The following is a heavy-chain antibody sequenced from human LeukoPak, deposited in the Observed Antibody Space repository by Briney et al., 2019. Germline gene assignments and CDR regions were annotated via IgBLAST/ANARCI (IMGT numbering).Heavy chain of an antibody. J-gene: IGHJ3*02. CDR2: ISRSRSYI. V-gene: IGHV3-21*01. CDR1: GFTLKSYS. Sequence: GGSLSLSCAASGFTLKSYSMNWVRQAPGKGLEWVSSISRSRSYIYYTDSVKGRFTISRDNAWNSLYLQMDSLRAEDTAVYYCARDRTGTPQDAFDIWGQGTMVIVSS. D-gene: IGHD3/OR15-3a*01. CDR3: ARDRTGTPQDAFDI.